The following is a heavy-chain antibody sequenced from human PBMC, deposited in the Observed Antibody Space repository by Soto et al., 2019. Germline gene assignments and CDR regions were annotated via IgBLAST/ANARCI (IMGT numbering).Heavy chain of an antibody. J-gene: IGHJ3*02. CDR2: LSGSGGST. V-gene: IGHV3-23*01. Sequence: PGGAPRLSFAAPWFTLCNYALSWVRQAPGKGLEWVSTLSGSGGSTYYADSVKGRFTISRDNSKNTLYLQWSSLKASDTAMYYCARHIAFDAFDIWGQGTMVTVSS. CDR1: WFTLCNYA. CDR3: ARHIAFDAFDI. D-gene: IGHD5-12*01.